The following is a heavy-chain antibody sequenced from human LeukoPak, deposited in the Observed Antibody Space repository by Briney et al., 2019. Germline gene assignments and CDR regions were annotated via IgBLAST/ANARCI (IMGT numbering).Heavy chain of an antibody. V-gene: IGHV3-33*06. CDR1: KFTFSHYG. D-gene: IGHD4-11*01. CDR2: IWNDGSNK. Sequence: GKSLRLSCAASKFTFSHYGMHWVRQAPGKGLEWVAVIWNDGSNKYYAGSVKGRFTVSRDNSRNTLYLQMNSLRAEDTGVYYCAKDAQRGFDYSNSLEYWGPGTLVTVSS. CDR3: AKDAQRGFDYSNSLEY. J-gene: IGHJ4*02.